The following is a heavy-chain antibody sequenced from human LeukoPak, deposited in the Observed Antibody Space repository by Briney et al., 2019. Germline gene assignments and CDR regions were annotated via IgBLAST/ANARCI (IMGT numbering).Heavy chain of an antibody. V-gene: IGHV3-66*01. CDR2: IYSGGST. D-gene: IGHD3-3*01. CDR3: ARAYFWSGYYHREGYYFDY. CDR1: GFTVSSNY. Sequence: PGGSLRLSCAASGFTVSSNYMSWVRQAPGKGLEWVSVIYSGGSTYYADSVKGRFTISRDNSKNTLYLQMNSLRAEDTAVYYCARAYFWSGYYHREGYYFDYWGQGTLVTVSS. J-gene: IGHJ4*02.